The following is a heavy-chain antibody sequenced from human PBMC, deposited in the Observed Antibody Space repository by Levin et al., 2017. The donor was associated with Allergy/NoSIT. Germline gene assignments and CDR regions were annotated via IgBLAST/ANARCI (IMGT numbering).Heavy chain of an antibody. CDR2: IYYSGST. Sequence: SETLSLTCTVSDASISSYYWNWIRQPPGKGLEWIGNIYYSGSTNYNPSLKSRVTMSVDTSKNQFSLNLNSVTAADTAVYYCAGDLSVAGKGNWFDPWGQGTLVTVSS. CDR1: DASISSYY. J-gene: IGHJ5*02. D-gene: IGHD6-19*01. V-gene: IGHV4-59*01. CDR3: AGDLSVAGKGNWFDP.